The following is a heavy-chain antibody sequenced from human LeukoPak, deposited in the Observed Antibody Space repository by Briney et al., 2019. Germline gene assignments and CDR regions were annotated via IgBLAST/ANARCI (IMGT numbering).Heavy chain of an antibody. J-gene: IGHJ4*02. D-gene: IGHD4-17*01. CDR1: GFTFSSYA. Sequence: PGGSLRLSCAASGFTFSSYAMHWVRQAPGKGLEWVAVISYDGSNKYYADSVKGRFTISRDNSKNTLYLQMNSLRAEDTAVYYCARGYGDYSDYWGQGTLVTVSS. CDR3: ARGYGDYSDY. CDR2: ISYDGSNK. V-gene: IGHV3-30*04.